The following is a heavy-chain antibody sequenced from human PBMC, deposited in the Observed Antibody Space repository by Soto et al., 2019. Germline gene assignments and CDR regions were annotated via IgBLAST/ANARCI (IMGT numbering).Heavy chain of an antibody. CDR1: GFTFGNYA. V-gene: IGHV3-49*04. CDR2: IRNQTDSGAT. D-gene: IGHD3-10*01. CDR3: TRAGSPNFAYFFDY. Sequence: PGGSLRLSCTASGFTFGNYAINWVRQAPGKGLEWVGLIRNQTDSGATEYAASMKGRFTISRDDSKRIAYLKMNSLKTDDSAVYYCTRAGSPNFAYFFDYWGQGTLVTVSS. J-gene: IGHJ4*02.